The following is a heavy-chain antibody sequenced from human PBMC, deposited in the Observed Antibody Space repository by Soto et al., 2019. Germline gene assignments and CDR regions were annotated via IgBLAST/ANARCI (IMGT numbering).Heavy chain of an antibody. Sequence: QVQLQESGPRLVKPSETLSLTCTVSGGSFSPNYWAWIRQPPGKGLEWVGYMYFGGTHSYNPSLKSRVTISLETSNSQFSLRLTSVTAADTAVYYCARLGAYYQSLDPWGPGTLVTVSS. CDR3: ARLGAYYQSLDP. D-gene: IGHD2-21*01. V-gene: IGHV4-59*08. CDR2: MYFGGTH. J-gene: IGHJ5*02. CDR1: GGSFSPNY.